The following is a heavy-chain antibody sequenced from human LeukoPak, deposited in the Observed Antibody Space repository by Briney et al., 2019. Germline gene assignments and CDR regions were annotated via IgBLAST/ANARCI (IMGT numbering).Heavy chain of an antibody. V-gene: IGHV3-20*04. CDR3: AREVIYYYDGSGYYLPPDY. D-gene: IGHD3-22*01. CDR1: GFSFDDYT. CDR2: IGWDVGST. Sequence: GGSLRLSCAASGFSFDDYTMHWVRQAPGKGLEWVSLIGWDVGSTGYADSVKGRFTISRDNAKKSLFLQMNSLRAEDTALYYCAREVIYYYDGSGYYLPPDYWGQGTLVTVSS. J-gene: IGHJ4*02.